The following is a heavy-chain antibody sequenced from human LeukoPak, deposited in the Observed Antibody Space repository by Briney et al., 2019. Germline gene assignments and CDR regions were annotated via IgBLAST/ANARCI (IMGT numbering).Heavy chain of an antibody. CDR2: IKSKADGGTT. D-gene: IGHD3-10*01. Sequence: GGSLRLSCVASGFTFTNAWMTWVRQAPGKGLEWVGRIKSKADGGTTDYVASVKGRFIISRNDSKDTMYLQMNSLKTEDTAVYYCTRVGGRVRGVIVDYYYYMDVWGKGTTVTVSS. V-gene: IGHV3-15*01. CDR3: TRVGGRVRGVIVDYYYYMDV. CDR1: GFTFTNAW. J-gene: IGHJ6*03.